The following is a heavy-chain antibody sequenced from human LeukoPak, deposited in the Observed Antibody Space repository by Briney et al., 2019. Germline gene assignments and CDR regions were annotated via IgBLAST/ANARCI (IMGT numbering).Heavy chain of an antibody. V-gene: IGHV3-23*01. D-gene: IGHD3-16*01. CDR2: ISDSGGGT. J-gene: IGHJ4*02. CDR3: AKVGVGWVAFEY. Sequence: GGSLRLSCAASGFTFSNFAMSWVRQAPGKGLQWVSAISDSGGGTFYADSVKGRFTISRDNSKNTLYLQMNSLRAEDTAVYHCAKVGVGWVAFEYWGQGTLVTVSS. CDR1: GFTFSNFA.